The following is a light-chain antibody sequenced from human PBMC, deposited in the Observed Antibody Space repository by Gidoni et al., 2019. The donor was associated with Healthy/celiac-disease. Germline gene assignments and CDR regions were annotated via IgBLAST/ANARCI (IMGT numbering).Light chain of an antibody. CDR1: HSVSSSS. Sequence: EIVLTQSPGPLSLSPGERATLSCRASHSVSSSSLAWYQQKPGQAPRHLIYGASSRATGLPDRFSGSGSGTDFTLTISGLEPEDFAVYYCQQYGSSPPGTFGQGTKLEIK. J-gene: IGKJ2*02. V-gene: IGKV3-20*01. CDR2: GAS. CDR3: QQYGSSPPGT.